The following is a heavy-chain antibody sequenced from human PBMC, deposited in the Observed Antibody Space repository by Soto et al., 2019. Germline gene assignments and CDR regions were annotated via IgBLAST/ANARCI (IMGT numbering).Heavy chain of an antibody. CDR2: IYVTGAV. V-gene: IGHV4-31*03. CDR3: ARLRIATHNYKWSHP. CDR1: GAALNSGNYY. Sequence: LSLTCSVSGAALNSGNYYWSWIRQVPGKGLEWIGHIYVTGAVDYNPSLRDRITISQDTSERQFSLNLRLVTAADTAVYYCARLRIATHNYKWSHPWGPGTLVTVSS. J-gene: IGHJ5*02. D-gene: IGHD2-21*01.